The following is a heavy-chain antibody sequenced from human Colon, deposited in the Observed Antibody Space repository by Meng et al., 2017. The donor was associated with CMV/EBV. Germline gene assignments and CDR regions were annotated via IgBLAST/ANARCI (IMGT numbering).Heavy chain of an antibody. CDR1: GCTSSSFG. CDR2: ISTISGFM. V-gene: IGHV3-21*01. D-gene: IGHD4-11*01. CDR3: ARDSNGYSDYAHWFDA. Sequence: SGCTSSSFGRNWVRQAPGKGLEWVSSISTISGFMYYADSVRGRFTISRDNAKNSVYLQMNSLRAEDTAVYYCARDSNGYSDYAHWFDAWGQGTLVTVSS. J-gene: IGHJ5*02.